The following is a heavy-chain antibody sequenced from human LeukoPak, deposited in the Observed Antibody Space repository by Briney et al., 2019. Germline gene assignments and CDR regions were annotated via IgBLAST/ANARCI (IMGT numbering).Heavy chain of an antibody. Sequence: ASVKVSCKASGYTFTKYDINWVRQAPGQGLEWMGWISAYNGNRHYAQKFQGRVTMTTDTSTSTAYMELRSLRSDDTAVYYCAREMEAGVVFEDWGQGTLVTVSS. CDR1: GYTFTKYD. CDR3: AREMEAGVVFED. CDR2: ISAYNGNR. J-gene: IGHJ4*02. V-gene: IGHV1-18*01. D-gene: IGHD1-1*01.